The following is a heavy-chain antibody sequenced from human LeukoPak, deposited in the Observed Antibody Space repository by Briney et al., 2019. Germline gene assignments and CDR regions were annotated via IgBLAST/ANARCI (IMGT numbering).Heavy chain of an antibody. CDR3: ARAYDFRDAFDI. J-gene: IGHJ3*02. D-gene: IGHD3-3*01. CDR2: INPSGDST. Sequence: ASVKVSYKASGYIFTNYYMHWVRQAPGQGLEWMGKINPSGDSTNSAQKFQGRVSMTSDTSASTVYMEVSSLRSEDTAVYYCARAYDFRDAFDIWGQGTMVTVSS. V-gene: IGHV1-46*01. CDR1: GYIFTNYY.